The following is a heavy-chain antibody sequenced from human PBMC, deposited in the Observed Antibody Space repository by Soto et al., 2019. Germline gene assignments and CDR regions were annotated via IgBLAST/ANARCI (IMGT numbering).Heavy chain of an antibody. CDR2: IGGRGNSA. D-gene: IGHD5-12*01. J-gene: IGHJ3*01. V-gene: IGHV3-23*01. CDR3: VREGRGSFDF. Sequence: GGSLRLSCAASGFIFTNYAMNWVRQAPGKGLEWASVIGGRGNSAYYADSVQGRFTISRDNSKNTLSLQMSSLTAEDTAIYYCVREGRGSFDFWGRGTMVTVSS. CDR1: GFIFTNYA.